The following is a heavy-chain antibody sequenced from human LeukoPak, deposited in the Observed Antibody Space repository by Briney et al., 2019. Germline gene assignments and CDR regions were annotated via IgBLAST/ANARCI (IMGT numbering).Heavy chain of an antibody. CDR2: IYTSGST. CDR1: GGSVSSGSYY. Sequence: SETLSLTCTVSGGSVSSGSYYWSWIRQPAGKGLEWIGRIYTSGSTNYNPSLKSRVTISVDTSKNQFSLKLSSVTAADTAVYYCASCVDSSSWDYYYYYMDVWGKGTTVTVSS. J-gene: IGHJ6*03. D-gene: IGHD6-13*01. V-gene: IGHV4-61*02. CDR3: ASCVDSSSWDYYYYYMDV.